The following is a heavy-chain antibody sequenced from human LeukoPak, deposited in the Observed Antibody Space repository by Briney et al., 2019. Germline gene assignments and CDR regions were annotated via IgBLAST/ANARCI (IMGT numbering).Heavy chain of an antibody. CDR2: ISDDGSNK. V-gene: IGHV3-30*18. CDR1: GFIFSDYG. Sequence: GGSLRLSCAASGFIFSDYGMNWVRQAPGKGLEWVAVISDDGSNKYYGGSVKGRFTISRDNSKNTLYLQMNSLRAEDTAVYYCAKGDYYYGMDVWGQGTTVTVSS. CDR3: AKGDYYYGMDV. J-gene: IGHJ6*02.